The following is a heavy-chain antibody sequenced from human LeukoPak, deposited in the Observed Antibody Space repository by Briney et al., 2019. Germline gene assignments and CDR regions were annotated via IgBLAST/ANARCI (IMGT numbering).Heavy chain of an antibody. CDR2: ISGSGGST. Sequence: PGGSLRLSCAASGFTFSSYAMNWVRQAPGKGLEWVSGISGSGGSTYYADSVKGRFTISSDNSKNTLYLQMNSLRAEDTAVYYCARDGLPYYYDSTGYYGYNYFFDYWGQGTLVTVSS. J-gene: IGHJ4*02. D-gene: IGHD3-22*01. V-gene: IGHV3-23*01. CDR1: GFTFSSYA. CDR3: ARDGLPYYYDSTGYYGYNYFFDY.